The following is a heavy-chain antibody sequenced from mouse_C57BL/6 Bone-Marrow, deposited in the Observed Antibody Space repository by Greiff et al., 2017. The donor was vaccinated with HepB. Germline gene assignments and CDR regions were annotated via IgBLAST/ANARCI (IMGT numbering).Heavy chain of an antibody. Sequence: VQLQQSGAELAKPGASVKLSCKASGYTFTSYWMHWVKQRPGQGLEWIGNINPSSGYTKYNQKFKDKATLTADKSSSTAYLQMSSLTYADSAVYYCARETAWYAYWGQGTLVTVSA. V-gene: IGHV1-7*01. CDR2: INPSSGYT. CDR3: ARETAWYAY. CDR1: GYTFTSYW. J-gene: IGHJ3*01.